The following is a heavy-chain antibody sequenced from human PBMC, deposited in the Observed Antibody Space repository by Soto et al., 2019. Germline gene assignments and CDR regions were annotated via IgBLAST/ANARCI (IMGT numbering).Heavy chain of an antibody. CDR1: GYSISSGYY. CDR2: IYYSGST. CDR3: ARAYGDYYWFDP. D-gene: IGHD4-17*01. V-gene: IGHV4-61*01. Sequence: KSSETLSLTCAVSGYSISSGYYWSWIRQPPGKGLEWIGYIYYSGSTNYNPSLKSRVTISVDTSKNQFSLKLSSVTAADTAVYYCARAYGDYYWFDPWGQGTLVTVSS. J-gene: IGHJ5*02.